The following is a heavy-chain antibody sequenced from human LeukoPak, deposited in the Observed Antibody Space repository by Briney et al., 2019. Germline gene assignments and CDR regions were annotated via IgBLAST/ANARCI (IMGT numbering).Heavy chain of an antibody. J-gene: IGHJ4*02. V-gene: IGHV4-39*01. Sequence: SETLSLTCTVSCGSITTTSYYWAWIRQPPGKGLEWIGSIDYSGSTYYNTSLRSRVIISADTSKNQFSLKLRSVTAADTAVFYCARLLGAAKTDYFDHWGQGTLVTVSS. CDR3: ARLLGAAKTDYFDH. CDR1: CGSITTTSYY. D-gene: IGHD1-26*01. CDR2: IDYSGST.